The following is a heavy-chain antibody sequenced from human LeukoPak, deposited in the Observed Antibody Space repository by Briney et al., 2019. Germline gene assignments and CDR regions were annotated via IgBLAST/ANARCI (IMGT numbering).Heavy chain of an antibody. CDR2: INHSGST. Sequence: SETLSLNCAVYGGSFSGYYWSWIRQSPGKGLEWIGEINHSGSTNYNPSLKSRVTISVDTSKNQFSLKLSSVTAADTAVYYCARGTPRRYYYDSSGSRGAFDIWGQGTMVTVSS. CDR3: ARGTPRRYYYDSSGSRGAFDI. CDR1: GGSFSGYY. V-gene: IGHV4-34*01. D-gene: IGHD3-22*01. J-gene: IGHJ3*02.